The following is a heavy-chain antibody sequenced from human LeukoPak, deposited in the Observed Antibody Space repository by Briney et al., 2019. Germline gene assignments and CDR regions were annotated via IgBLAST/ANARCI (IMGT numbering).Heavy chain of an antibody. J-gene: IGHJ6*02. CDR1: GGSISSSNW. D-gene: IGHD1-26*01. V-gene: IGHV4-4*02. Sequence: PSGTLSLTCSVSGGSISSSNWWSWVRQPPGQGLEWIGEIYHSGSTKYNPSLKSRVTISVDKSKNQFSLKLSSVTAADTAVYYCARSLSGSYFSGYYYGMDVWGQGTTVTVSS. CDR3: ARSLSGSYFSGYYYGMDV. CDR2: IYHSGST.